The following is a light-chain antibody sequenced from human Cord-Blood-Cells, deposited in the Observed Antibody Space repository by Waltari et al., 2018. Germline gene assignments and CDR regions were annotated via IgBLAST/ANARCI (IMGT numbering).Light chain of an antibody. CDR1: QSISSW. V-gene: IGKV1-5*03. Sequence: DIQMTQSPSTLSASVGDRVTITCRASQSISSWLAWYQQKPGKAPKLLIYKASSLESGVPSRFSGSGSGTEFTLTISSCPPYGCATLFCSQCNFSVYTFSQWT. CDR2: KAS. J-gene: IGKJ2*01. CDR3: SQCNFSVYT.